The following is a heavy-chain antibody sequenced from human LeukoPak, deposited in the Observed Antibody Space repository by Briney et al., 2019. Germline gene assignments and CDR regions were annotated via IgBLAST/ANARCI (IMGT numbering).Heavy chain of an antibody. D-gene: IGHD3-10*01. CDR3: ASDRITMVRGVRAMDY. J-gene: IGHJ4*02. Sequence: GGSLRLSCAASGFTFSSYWMSWVRQAPGKGLEWVANIKQDGSEKYYVDSVKGRFTISRDNAKNSLYLQMNSLRAEDTAVYYCASDRITMVRGVRAMDYWGQGTLVTVSS. CDR1: GFTFSSYW. V-gene: IGHV3-7*01. CDR2: IKQDGSEK.